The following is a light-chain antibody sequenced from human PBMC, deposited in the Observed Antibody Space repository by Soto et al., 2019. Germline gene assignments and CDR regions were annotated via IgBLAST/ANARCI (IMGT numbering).Light chain of an antibody. CDR2: GSS. Sequence: EIVLTQSPGTLSLSPGERATLSCRASQSVSSSYLTWYQQKPGQAPRVLVYGSSRRATGIPDRFSGSGSGTDFTLTISRLEPEDFAVYYCKQYGRSPGYTFGQGTQLEIK. CDR1: QSVSSSY. V-gene: IGKV3-20*01. J-gene: IGKJ2*01. CDR3: KQYGRSPGYT.